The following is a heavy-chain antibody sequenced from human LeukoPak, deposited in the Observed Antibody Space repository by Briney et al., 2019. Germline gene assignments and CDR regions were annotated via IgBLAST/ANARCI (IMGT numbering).Heavy chain of an antibody. J-gene: IGHJ4*02. CDR3: ARDVAYSAFDY. Sequence: GRSLRLSCTTSGITLSNSWMSWVRQAPGKGLEWVATIRPDGSEGYYADSVRGRFTMSRDNSNNSFYLQMSSLRAEDTGVLYCARDVAYSAFDYWGQGTLVTVSS. CDR1: GITLSNSW. V-gene: IGHV3-7*01. CDR2: IRPDGSEG. D-gene: IGHD2-21*01.